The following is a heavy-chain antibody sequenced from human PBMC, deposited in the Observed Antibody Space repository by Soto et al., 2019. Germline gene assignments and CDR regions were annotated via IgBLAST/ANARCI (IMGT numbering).Heavy chain of an antibody. CDR1: GGTFSSYA. V-gene: IGHV1-69*06. J-gene: IGHJ6*02. CDR3: ARGGYCSSTSCYRNYGMDV. CDR2: IIPIFGTA. D-gene: IGHD2-2*02. Sequence: QVQLVQSGAEVKKPGSSVKVSCKASGGTFSSYAISWVRQAPGQGLEWMGGIIPIFGTANYAQKFQGRVTITADKSTSTAYMELSSLGSEETAVYYCARGGYCSSTSCYRNYGMDVWGQGTTVTVSS.